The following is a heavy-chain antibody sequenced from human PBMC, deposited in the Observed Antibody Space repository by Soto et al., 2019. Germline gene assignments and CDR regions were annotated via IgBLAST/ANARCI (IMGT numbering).Heavy chain of an antibody. V-gene: IGHV4-61*01. CDR3: ARDRRDGYNWAGGMDV. Sequence: SETLSLTCTVSGDSVTSDSYFWSWIRQPPGKGLEWIGNSYYSGYYSGSTNHNPSLKSRVTVSVDTSKNQFSLKLSSVTAADTAVYYCARDRRDGYNWAGGMDVWGQGTTVTVSS. J-gene: IGHJ6*02. CDR1: GDSVTSDSYF. D-gene: IGHD5-12*01. CDR2: SYYSGYYSGST.